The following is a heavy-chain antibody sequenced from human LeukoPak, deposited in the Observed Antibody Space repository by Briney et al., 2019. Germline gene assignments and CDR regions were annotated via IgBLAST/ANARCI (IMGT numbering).Heavy chain of an antibody. J-gene: IGHJ4*02. CDR3: AREARGAVAGTPLDY. D-gene: IGHD6-19*01. CDR2: INPNSGGT. V-gene: IGHV1-2*02. CDR1: GYTFTGYY. Sequence: ASVKVSCKASGYTFTGYYMHWVRQAPGQGLEWMGWINPNSGGTNYAQKFQGRVTMTRDTSISTAYMELSRLRSDDTAVYYCAREARGAVAGTPLDYWGQGTLVTVSS.